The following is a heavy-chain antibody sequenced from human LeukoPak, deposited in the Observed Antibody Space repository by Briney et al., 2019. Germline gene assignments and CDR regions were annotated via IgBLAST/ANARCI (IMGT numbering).Heavy chain of an antibody. D-gene: IGHD5-18*01. Sequence: GGSLRLSCAASGFTFNNALMSWVRQAPGKGLEWVGHVKSKTDGGATDYATPVKGRFSISRDDSKNTLFLQMNSLKTEDTAAYYCTTGTWIQLWLPDYWGQGTLVTVSS. CDR2: VKSKTDGGAT. J-gene: IGHJ4*02. CDR1: GFTFNNAL. CDR3: TTGTWIQLWLPDY. V-gene: IGHV3-15*01.